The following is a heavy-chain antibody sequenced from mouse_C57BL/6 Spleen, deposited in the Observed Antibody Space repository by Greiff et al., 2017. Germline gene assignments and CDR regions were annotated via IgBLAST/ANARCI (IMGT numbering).Heavy chain of an antibody. D-gene: IGHD2-3*01. J-gene: IGHJ3*01. V-gene: IGHV1-69*01. CDR1: GYTFTSYW. Sequence: QVQLKQPGAELVMPGASVKLSCKASGYTFTSYWMHWVKQRPGQGLEWIGEIDPSDSYTNYNQKFKGKSTLTVDKSSSTAYMQLSSLTSEDSAVYYCARAIYDGYYWAFAYWGQGTLVTVSA. CDR3: ARAIYDGYYWAFAY. CDR2: IDPSDSYT.